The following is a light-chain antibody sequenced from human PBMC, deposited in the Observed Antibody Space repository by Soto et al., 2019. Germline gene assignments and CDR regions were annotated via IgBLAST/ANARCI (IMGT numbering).Light chain of an antibody. CDR1: QSISSW. CDR3: QQSNSYWT. J-gene: IGKJ1*01. V-gene: IGKV1-5*03. Sequence: DIQMTQSPSTLSASVGDRVTITCRASQSISSWLAWYQQKPGKAPKLLIYKASSLESGVPSRFSGSGSGTEFPLTISSLHADDFATYYCQQSNSYWTFGQGTKVEIK. CDR2: KAS.